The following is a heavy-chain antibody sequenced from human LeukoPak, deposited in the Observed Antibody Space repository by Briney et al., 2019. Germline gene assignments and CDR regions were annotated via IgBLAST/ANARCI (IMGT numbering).Heavy chain of an antibody. V-gene: IGHV3-74*01. CDR3: TRGGVAATFDF. Sequence: GGSLRLSCAASGFTFNNNWMNWVRQAPGKGLVWVSRVNNDGSGTIYADSVKGRITISRDNAKNTLYLEMNSLRAEDTAIYYCTRGGVAATFDFWGQGTLVTVSS. CDR2: VNNDGSGT. CDR1: GFTFNNNW. J-gene: IGHJ4*02. D-gene: IGHD2-15*01.